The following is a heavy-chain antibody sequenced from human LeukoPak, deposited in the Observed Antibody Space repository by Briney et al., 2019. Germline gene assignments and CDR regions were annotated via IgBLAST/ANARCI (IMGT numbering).Heavy chain of an antibody. V-gene: IGHV3-30*18. D-gene: IGHD3-22*01. Sequence: GGSLRLSCAASGFTFSSYGMHWVRQAPGKGLEWVAVISYDGSNKYYADSVKGRFTISRDNSKNTLYLQMNSPRAEDMALYYCAKTYYYDSSGYYDYWGQGTLVTVSS. CDR1: GFTFSSYG. J-gene: IGHJ4*02. CDR2: ISYDGSNK. CDR3: AKTYYYDSSGYYDY.